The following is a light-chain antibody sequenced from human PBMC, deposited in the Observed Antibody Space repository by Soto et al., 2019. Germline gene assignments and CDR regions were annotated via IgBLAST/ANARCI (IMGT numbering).Light chain of an antibody. J-gene: IGKJ2*01. V-gene: IGKV1-39*01. CDR3: QQSYSSLVYN. Sequence: DIQMTQSPSSLSASVGDRVTITCRASQNIGTQLNWYQHKPGKAPTVVIYTASTLQSGVPSRFRCNGTGKDFNLPNSSLQPEDAATYYCQQSYSSLVYNFGPGTKLEIK. CDR1: QNIGTQ. CDR2: TAS.